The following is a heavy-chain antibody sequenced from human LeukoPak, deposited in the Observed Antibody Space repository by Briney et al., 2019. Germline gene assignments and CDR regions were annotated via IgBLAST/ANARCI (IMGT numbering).Heavy chain of an antibody. J-gene: IGHJ4*02. Sequence: PGGSLRLSCAASGFTFDDYAMNWVRQAPGKGLEWVSRISWNSGSIGYADSVKGRFTISRDNAKNSLYLQMNSLRAEDTALYYCAKDMGGLAAAGTSVDYWGQGTLVTVSS. D-gene: IGHD6-13*01. CDR2: ISWNSGSI. CDR1: GFTFDDYA. V-gene: IGHV3-9*01. CDR3: AKDMGGLAAAGTSVDY.